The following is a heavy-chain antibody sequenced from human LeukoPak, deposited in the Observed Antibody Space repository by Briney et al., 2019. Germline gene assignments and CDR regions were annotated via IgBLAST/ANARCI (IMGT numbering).Heavy chain of an antibody. J-gene: IGHJ4*02. D-gene: IGHD3-3*01. CDR3: ARRNYDFWSGYSYYFDY. Sequence: SETLSLTCTVSGGSISSSSYYWGWIRQPPGKGLEWIESIYYSGSTYYNPSLKSRVTISVDTSKNQFSLKLSSVTAADTAVYYCARRNYDFWSGYSYYFDYWGQGTLVTVSS. CDR2: IYYSGST. CDR1: GGSISSSSYY. V-gene: IGHV4-39*01.